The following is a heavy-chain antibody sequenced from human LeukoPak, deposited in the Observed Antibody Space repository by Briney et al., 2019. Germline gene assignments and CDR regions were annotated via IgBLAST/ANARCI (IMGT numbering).Heavy chain of an antibody. Sequence: AGGSLRLSCVGFGFRFSSYDMNWVRQAPGRGLEWLSYLTRTSSATWYADSVKGRFTIFRDNAKSSLYLQMNSLRVEDTAVYYCATGGSEYRSDWFDSWGQGTLVNVAS. D-gene: IGHD5-18*01. CDR3: ATGGSEYRSDWFDS. CDR2: LTRTSSAT. CDR1: GFRFSSYD. V-gene: IGHV3-48*01. J-gene: IGHJ5*01.